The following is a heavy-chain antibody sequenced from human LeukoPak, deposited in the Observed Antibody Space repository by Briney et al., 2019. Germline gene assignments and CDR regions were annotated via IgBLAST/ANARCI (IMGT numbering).Heavy chain of an antibody. D-gene: IGHD7-27*01. CDR1: GYTFTSYD. J-gene: IGHJ4*02. CDR2: MSPKSGNT. CDR3: ARGPPNWGFDY. Sequence: ASVKVSCKASGYTFTSYDINWVRQATGQGLERMGWMSPKSGNTGYAQKFQGRVTMTSNTAISTAYMELSSLRSEDTAVYYCARGPPNWGFDYWGPGTLVTVSS. V-gene: IGHV1-8*01.